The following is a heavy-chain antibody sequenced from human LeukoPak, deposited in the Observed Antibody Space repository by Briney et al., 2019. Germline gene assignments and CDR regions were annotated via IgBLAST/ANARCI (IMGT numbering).Heavy chain of an antibody. Sequence: MTGGSQRLSCAASGFIFSIYNMNWVRQAPGKGLEWVSSINTRSSSSYYADSVKGRFTISRDNAKNSLYLQMNSLRVEDSAVYYCAKEGSGPNGGFDYWGQGTLVTVSS. CDR3: AKEGSGPNGGFDY. CDR2: INTRSSSS. V-gene: IGHV3-21*01. D-gene: IGHD1-1*01. J-gene: IGHJ4*02. CDR1: GFIFSIYN.